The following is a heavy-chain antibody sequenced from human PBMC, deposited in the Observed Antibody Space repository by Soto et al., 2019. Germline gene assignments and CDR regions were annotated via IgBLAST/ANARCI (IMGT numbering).Heavy chain of an antibody. CDR1: GYTFSNYG. V-gene: IGHV1-18*01. CDR2: ISLYSDGT. J-gene: IGHJ5*02. D-gene: IGHD2-2*01. CDR3: AKLVPGAEAWFGP. Sequence: QVQLVQSGGEVKRPGASVKVSCKTSGYTFSNYGITWVRQAPGQTLEWLGWISLYSDGTNYAQKFQGRVSMTTDTSTNTASMEVRSLRSDDTAVDYGAKLVPGAEAWFGPWGQGTLVTVSS.